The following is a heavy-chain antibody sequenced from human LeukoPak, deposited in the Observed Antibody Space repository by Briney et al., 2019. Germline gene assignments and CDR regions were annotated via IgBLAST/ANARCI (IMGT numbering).Heavy chain of an antibody. CDR3: AKDIGSYYDY. CDR2: IYSGGNT. CDR1: GLTVSSNC. Sequence: GGSLRLSCAASGLTVSSNCMSWVRQAPGKGLEWVSFIYSGGNTYYADSVKGLFTISRDNSKNTLYLEMNSLRAEDTAVYYCAKDIGSYYDYWGQGILVTVSS. V-gene: IGHV3-53*05. D-gene: IGHD3-10*01. J-gene: IGHJ4*02.